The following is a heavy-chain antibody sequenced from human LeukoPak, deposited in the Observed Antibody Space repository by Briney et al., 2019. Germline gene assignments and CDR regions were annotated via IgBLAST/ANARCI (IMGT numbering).Heavy chain of an antibody. CDR2: ISYDGSNK. D-gene: IGHD3-10*01. CDR1: GFTFSSYA. V-gene: IGHV3-30*04. J-gene: IGHJ4*02. Sequence: GGSLRLSCAASGFTFSSYAMHWVRQAPGKGLEWVAVISYDGSNKYYADSVKGRFTISRDNSKNTLYLQMNSLRVEDTAVYYCARDSSMLRGPLVIYYFDFWGQGTLVTVSS. CDR3: ARDSSMLRGPLVIYYFDF.